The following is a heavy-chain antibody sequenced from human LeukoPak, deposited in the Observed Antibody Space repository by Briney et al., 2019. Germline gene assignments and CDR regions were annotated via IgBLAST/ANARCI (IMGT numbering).Heavy chain of an antibody. V-gene: IGHV1-69*13. CDR1: GGTFSSYA. Sequence: SVKVSCKASGGTFSSYAISWVRQAPGQGLEWMGGIIPIFGTANYAQKFQGRVTITADESTSTAYMELSSLRSEDTAVYYCAALPYDYGGPRIVIWGQGTLVTVSS. J-gene: IGHJ4*02. CDR2: IIPIFGTA. D-gene: IGHD4-23*01. CDR3: AALPYDYGGPRIVI.